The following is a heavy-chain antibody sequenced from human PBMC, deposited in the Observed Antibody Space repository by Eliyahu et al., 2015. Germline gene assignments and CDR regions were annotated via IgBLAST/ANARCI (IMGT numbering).Heavy chain of an antibody. V-gene: IGHV3-30-3*01. CDR3: ARELRKYYYDSSGPFDY. D-gene: IGHD3-22*01. Sequence: QVQLVESGGGVVQPGRSLRLSCAASGFPFSXXXMHWVRQAPGKGLEWVAVISYDGSNKYYADSVKGRFTISRDNSKNTLYLQMNSLRAEDTAVYYCARELRKYYYDSSGPFDYWGQGTLVTVSS. CDR1: GFPFSXXX. CDR2: ISYDGSNK. J-gene: IGHJ4*02.